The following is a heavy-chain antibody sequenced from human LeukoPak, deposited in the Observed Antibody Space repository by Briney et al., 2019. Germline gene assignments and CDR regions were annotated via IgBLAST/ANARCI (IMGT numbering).Heavy chain of an antibody. CDR1: GFTFSSYW. D-gene: IGHD3-3*01. CDR3: AREHYDFWSGFYYYYYGMDV. CDR2: INSDGSST. V-gene: IGHV3-74*01. J-gene: IGHJ6*02. Sequence: GGSLRLSCAASGFTFSSYWMHWVRQAPGKGLVWVSRINSDGSSTSYADPVKGRFTISRDNAKNTLYLQMNSLRAEDTAVYYCAREHYDFWSGFYYYYYGMDVWGQGTTVTVSS.